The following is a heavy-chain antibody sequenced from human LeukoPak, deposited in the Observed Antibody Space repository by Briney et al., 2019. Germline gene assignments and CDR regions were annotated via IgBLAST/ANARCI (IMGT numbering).Heavy chain of an antibody. CDR2: IYPGDSDT. CDR3: ARHLYSSSSWDYYYYYGMDV. CDR1: EYRFSNYW. J-gene: IGHJ6*02. Sequence: GESLRVSCKGSEYRFSNYWINWLRQMPGKGLEWMGIIYPGDSDTRYSPSFQGQVTISADKSISTAYLQWSSLKASDTAMYYCARHLYSSSSWDYYYYYGMDVWGQGTTVTVSS. D-gene: IGHD6-13*01. V-gene: IGHV5-51*01.